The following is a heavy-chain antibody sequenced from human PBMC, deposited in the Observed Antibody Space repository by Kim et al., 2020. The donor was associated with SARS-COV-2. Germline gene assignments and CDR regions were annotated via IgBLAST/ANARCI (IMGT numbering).Heavy chain of an antibody. CDR3: ATANSSSWIYYYYGMDV. CDR2: FDPEDSET. CDR1: GYTLTELS. D-gene: IGHD6-13*01. V-gene: IGHV1-24*01. J-gene: IGHJ6*02. Sequence: ASVKVSCKVSGYTLTELSMHWVRQAPGKGLEWMGGFDPEDSETIYAQKFQGRVTMTEDTSTDTAYMELSSLRSEDTAVYYCATANSSSWIYYYYGMDVWGQGTTVTVSS.